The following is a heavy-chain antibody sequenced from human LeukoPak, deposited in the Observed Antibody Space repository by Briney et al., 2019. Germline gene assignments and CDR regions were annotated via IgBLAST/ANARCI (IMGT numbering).Heavy chain of an antibody. J-gene: IGHJ4*02. CDR2: ISGSGGST. D-gene: IGHD6-13*01. CDR1: GFTFSSYA. V-gene: IGHV3-23*01. CDR3: AKDIGYLDSAAGSFDY. Sequence: PGGSLRLSCAASGFTFSSYAMSWVRQAPGKGLEWVSAISGSGGSTYYADSVKGRFTISRDNSKNTLYLQMNSLRAVDTAVYYCAKDIGYLDSAAGSFDYWGQGTLVTVSS.